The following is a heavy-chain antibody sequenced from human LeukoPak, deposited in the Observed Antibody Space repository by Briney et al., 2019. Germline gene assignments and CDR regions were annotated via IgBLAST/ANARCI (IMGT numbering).Heavy chain of an antibody. D-gene: IGHD3-22*01. V-gene: IGHV3-21*01. CDR3: TRERYYDTHFDY. Sequence: GGSLRLSCAASGFTFSSYSMNWVRQAPGKGLELVSSISSSSYIYYADSVKGRLTISRDNAKNTLYLQMDSLRAEDTAVYYCTRERYYDTHFDYWGQGTLVTGSS. J-gene: IGHJ4*02. CDR1: GFTFSSYS. CDR2: ISSSSYI.